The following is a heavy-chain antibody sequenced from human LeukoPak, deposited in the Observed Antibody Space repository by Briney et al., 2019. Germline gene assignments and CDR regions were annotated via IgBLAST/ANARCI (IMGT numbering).Heavy chain of an antibody. CDR2: INSDGSTR. CDR3: ARENGANRRAYDV. CDR1: GFTFSSYW. V-gene: IGHV3-74*01. D-gene: IGHD4/OR15-4a*01. Sequence: PGGSLRLSCAASGFTFSSYWMHWVRQAPGEGLVWVSRINSDGSTRSYADSVKGRFTISRDNAKNTLYLQMNSLRAEDTAVYYCARENGANRRAYDVWGQGTMVTVSS. J-gene: IGHJ3*01.